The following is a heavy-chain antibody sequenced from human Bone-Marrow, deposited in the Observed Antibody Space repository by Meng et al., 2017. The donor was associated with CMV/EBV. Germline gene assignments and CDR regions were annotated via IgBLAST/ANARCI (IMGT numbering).Heavy chain of an antibody. Sequence: GESLKISCAASGFTVSSNYMSWVRQAPGKGLEWVSVIYSGGSTYYADSVKGRFTISRDNSKNTLYLQMNSLRAEDTAVYYCARDPAVDTAMVWIPYYYYGMDVWGQGTTVTVSS. CDR1: GFTVSSNY. J-gene: IGHJ6*02. CDR2: IYSGGST. CDR3: ARDPAVDTAMVWIPYYYYGMDV. V-gene: IGHV3-53*05. D-gene: IGHD5-18*01.